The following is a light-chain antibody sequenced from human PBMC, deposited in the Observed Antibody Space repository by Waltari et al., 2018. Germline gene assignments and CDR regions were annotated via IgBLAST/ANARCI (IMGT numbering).Light chain of an antibody. CDR1: QNIMTY. CDR2: SAS. V-gene: IGKV1-39*01. Sequence: DIRMTQSPSPLSASLGDRVTVTCRNSQNIMTYLHWYQHKPGSAPKLLIYSASKLQGGVPSRFSGSGSGTDLTLTISSLQPADFATYYCQQSYSVPFTFGPGTNVDLK. J-gene: IGKJ3*01. CDR3: QQSYSVPFT.